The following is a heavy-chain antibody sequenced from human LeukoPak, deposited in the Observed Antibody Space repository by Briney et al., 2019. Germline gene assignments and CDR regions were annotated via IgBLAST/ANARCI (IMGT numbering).Heavy chain of an antibody. J-gene: IGHJ4*02. CDR1: GFTFSSYA. D-gene: IGHD6-13*01. V-gene: IGHV3-48*04. Sequence: PGGSLRLSCAASGFTFSSYAMHWVRQAPGKGLEWVSYISSSGSVLHYADSVEGRFTISRDNAKNSLYLQMSSLRVEDTAVYYCTRRPYSSSWYYFDYWGQGTLVTVSS. CDR3: TRRPYSSSWYYFDY. CDR2: ISSSGSVL.